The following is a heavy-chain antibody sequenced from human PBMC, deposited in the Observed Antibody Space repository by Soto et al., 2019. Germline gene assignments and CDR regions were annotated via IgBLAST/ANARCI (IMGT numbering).Heavy chain of an antibody. D-gene: IGHD2-21*02. CDR1: GYILASYY. CDR3: ARTYCGGDCPRRDFDY. V-gene: IGHV1-46*01. Sequence: QVQLVQSGGEVKKPGASVQVSCKASGYILASYYMHWVRKAPGQGLEWMGMINPSGGNTNYAQRFQGRVSMTRDTSTSTVYMELSSLRSDDTAVYYCARTYCGGDCPRRDFDYWGQGTLVTVSS. J-gene: IGHJ4*02. CDR2: INPSGGNT.